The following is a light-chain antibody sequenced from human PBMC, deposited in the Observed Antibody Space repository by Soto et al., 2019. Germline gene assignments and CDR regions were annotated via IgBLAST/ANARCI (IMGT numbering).Light chain of an antibody. Sequence: DIQMTQSPSSLSASVGDRVTVTCRASQNIATFLHWYQQKPGKAPRVLIYAASSLQSGVPSRFSGSGYGTDFTLTITGLQPDDYATYFCQQSYSMPYVFGPGTK. CDR2: AAS. J-gene: IGKJ2*01. V-gene: IGKV1-39*01. CDR3: QQSYSMPYV. CDR1: QNIATF.